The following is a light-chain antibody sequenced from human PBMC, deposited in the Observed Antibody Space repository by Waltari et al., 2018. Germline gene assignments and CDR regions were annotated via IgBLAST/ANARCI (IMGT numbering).Light chain of an antibody. CDR2: GAS. CDR1: QSVSTT. J-gene: IGKJ4*01. Sequence: EIVLTQSPGTLSLSPGEGATLSCRASQSVSTTLAWSKQKPGQAPRLLIYGASVRAAGIPDRFRGRGSGTDFTLTNRRLEPEGCAVYYCQQYGSSLTFGGGTKVEIK. V-gene: IGKV3-20*01. CDR3: QQYGSSLT.